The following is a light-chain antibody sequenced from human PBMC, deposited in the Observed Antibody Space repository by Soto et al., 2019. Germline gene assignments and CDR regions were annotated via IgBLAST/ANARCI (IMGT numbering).Light chain of an antibody. Sequence: QSVLTQPPSASGSPGQSVTISCTGTSSDIGGNNFVSWYQQHPGKAPKLIIYEVNKRPSGVPDRFSGSKSGNTASLTVSGLQADDEGDYYCSSYAGTNNLGVFGGGTKLTVL. CDR2: EVN. CDR3: SSYAGTNNLGV. V-gene: IGLV2-8*01. CDR1: SSDIGGNNF. J-gene: IGLJ3*02.